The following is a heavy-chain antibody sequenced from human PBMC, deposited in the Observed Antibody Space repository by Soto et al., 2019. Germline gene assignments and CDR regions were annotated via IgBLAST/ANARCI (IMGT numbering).Heavy chain of an antibody. D-gene: IGHD5-12*01. CDR2: IYYSGST. CDR1: GGSISSYH. J-gene: IGHJ4*02. V-gene: IGHV4-59*01. CDR3: ARAYGGYADY. Sequence: SETLSLTCTVSGGSISSYHWSWIRQPPGKGLEWIGYIYYSGSTNYNPSLKSRVTISVDTSKNQFSLKLSSVTAADTAVYYCARAYGGYADYWGQGALVTVS.